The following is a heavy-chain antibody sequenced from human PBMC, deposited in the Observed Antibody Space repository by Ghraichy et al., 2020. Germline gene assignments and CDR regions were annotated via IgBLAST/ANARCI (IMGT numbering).Heavy chain of an antibody. CDR2: ISYDGSNK. Sequence: GSLRLSCAASGLTFSSYGMHWVRQAPGKGLEWVAVISYDGSNKYYADSVKGRFTISRDNSKNTLYLQMNSLRAEDTAVYYCAKDRGSRSDYYYYGMDVWGQGTTVTVSS. CDR1: GLTFSSYG. D-gene: IGHD6-13*01. V-gene: IGHV3-30*18. CDR3: AKDRGSRSDYYYYGMDV. J-gene: IGHJ6*02.